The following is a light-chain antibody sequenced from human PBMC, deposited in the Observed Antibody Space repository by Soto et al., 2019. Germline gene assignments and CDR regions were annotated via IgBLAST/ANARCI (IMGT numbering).Light chain of an antibody. CDR1: QSVSSSY. J-gene: IGKJ4*01. V-gene: IGKV3-20*01. Sequence: EIGLTRSQGTLPLSPGERATLSCRASQSVSSSYLAWYQQKPGQAPRLLIYGASSRATGIPDRFSGSGSGTDFTLTISRLEPEDFAVYYCQQYGSAPTFGGGTKVEIK. CDR2: GAS. CDR3: QQYGSAPT.